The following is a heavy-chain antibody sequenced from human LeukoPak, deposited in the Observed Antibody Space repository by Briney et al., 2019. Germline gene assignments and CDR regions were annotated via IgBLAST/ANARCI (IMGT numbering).Heavy chain of an antibody. CDR2: IYTSGST. J-gene: IGHJ4*02. CDR3: ARDQADYYDSSGYSH. D-gene: IGHD3-22*01. CDR1: GGSISSGSYS. Sequence: SETLSLTCTVSGGSISSGSYSWNWIRQPAGKGLEWIGRIYTSGSTNYNPSLKSRVTISVDTSKNQFSLKLSSVTAADTAVYYCARDQADYYDSSGYSHWGQGTLVTVSS. V-gene: IGHV4-61*02.